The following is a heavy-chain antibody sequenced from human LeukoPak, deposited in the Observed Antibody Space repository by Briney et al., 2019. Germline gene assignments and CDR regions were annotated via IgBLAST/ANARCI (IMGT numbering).Heavy chain of an antibody. CDR2: IYYSGST. CDR3: ARAPYSSGWWFSAFDI. CDR1: GGSFSTNY. V-gene: IGHV4-59*01. D-gene: IGHD6-19*01. J-gene: IGHJ3*02. Sequence: SETLSLTCTVSGGSFSTNYWSWIRQPPGRGLEWIGYIYYSGSTNYNPSLKSRVTISVDTSKNQFSLKLSSVTAADTAVYYCARAPYSSGWWFSAFDIWGQGTMVTVSS.